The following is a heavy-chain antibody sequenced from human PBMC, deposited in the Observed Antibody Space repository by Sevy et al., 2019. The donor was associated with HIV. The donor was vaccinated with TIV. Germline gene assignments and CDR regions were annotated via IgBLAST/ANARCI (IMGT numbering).Heavy chain of an antibody. CDR1: AFTFSSYN. V-gene: IGHV3-21*06. Sequence: GESLKISCAASAFTFSSYNMNWVRQAPGKGLEWVSCISGSSNYIYYAESLKGRFIISRDNAKNTLYLQMNSLRADDTAVYYCARGPPDGGYDYFDYWGQGTLVTVSS. J-gene: IGHJ4*02. D-gene: IGHD1-26*01. CDR2: ISGSSNYI. CDR3: ARGPPDGGYDYFDY.